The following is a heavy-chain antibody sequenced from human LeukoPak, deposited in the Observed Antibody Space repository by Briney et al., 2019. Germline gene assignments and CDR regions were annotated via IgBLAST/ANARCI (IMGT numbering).Heavy chain of an antibody. V-gene: IGHV3-74*01. CDR2: TNTHGTSA. Sequence: GGPLRLSCAASGFTFNNYRMHWVPQAPGKALVCVARTNTHGTSANYADSVKGRFIISRDNANNTLYLQMNGLRDEDTGVYYALAGYYYYYMDVWGKGTTVTVSS. J-gene: IGHJ6*03. D-gene: IGHD6-13*01. CDR1: GFTFNNYR. CDR3: LAGYYYYYMDV.